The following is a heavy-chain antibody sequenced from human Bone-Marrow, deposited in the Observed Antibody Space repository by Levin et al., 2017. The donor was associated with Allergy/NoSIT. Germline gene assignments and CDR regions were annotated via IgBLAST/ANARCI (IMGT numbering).Heavy chain of an antibody. CDR2: ISSNSNLI. CDR3: VRGGSGLDS. V-gene: IGHV3-48*02. CDR1: GFTFRSSS. D-gene: IGHD3-10*01. J-gene: IGHJ4*02. Sequence: LSLPCATSGFTFRSSSMNWVRQTPGKGLEWISFISSNSNLIYYADSVKGRFTISRDNAKNSLYLLMNSLGDEDTAVYFCVRGGSGLDSWGQGTLVTVSS.